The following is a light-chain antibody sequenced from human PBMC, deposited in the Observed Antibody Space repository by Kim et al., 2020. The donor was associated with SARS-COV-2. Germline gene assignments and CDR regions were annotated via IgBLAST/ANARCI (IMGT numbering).Light chain of an antibody. CDR2: GAS. CDR3: HQCDTSPWT. V-gene: IGKV3-20*01. CDR1: QTISSLY. J-gene: IGKJ1*01. Sequence: PGERVTLSCRASQTISSLYLAWYQHKPGQAPRLLISGASSSAAGIPDRFSGSGSGTDFTLTISRLEPEDFAVYFCHQCDTSPWTFGQGTKV.